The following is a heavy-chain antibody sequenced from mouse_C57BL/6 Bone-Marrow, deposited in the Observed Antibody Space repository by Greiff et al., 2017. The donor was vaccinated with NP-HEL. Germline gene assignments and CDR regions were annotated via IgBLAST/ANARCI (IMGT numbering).Heavy chain of an antibody. J-gene: IGHJ2*01. CDR1: GYSITSGYY. V-gene: IGHV3-6*01. CDR3: ASRGVERPYFDY. CDR2: ISYDGSN. D-gene: IGHD1-1*01. Sequence: VQLQQSGPGLVKPSQSLSLTCSVTGYSITSGYYWNWIRQFPGNKLEWMGYISYDGSNNYNPSLKNRISITRDTSKNQFFLKLNSVTTEDTATYYCASRGVERPYFDYWGQGTTLTVSS.